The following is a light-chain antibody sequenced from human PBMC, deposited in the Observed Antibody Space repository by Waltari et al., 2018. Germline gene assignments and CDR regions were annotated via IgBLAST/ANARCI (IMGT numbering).Light chain of an antibody. V-gene: IGLV1-47*01. CDR3: AAWDDSLRSPI. Sequence: QSVLAQPPSASGTPGPRVTIPCAGSSSNPGTNHVYWYQQFPGTAPKVLIYRNNERPSGVPDRFSGSKSGTSASLAISGLRSEDEADYYCAAWDDSLRSPIFGGGTKLTVL. CDR2: RNN. J-gene: IGLJ2*01. CDR1: SSNPGTNH.